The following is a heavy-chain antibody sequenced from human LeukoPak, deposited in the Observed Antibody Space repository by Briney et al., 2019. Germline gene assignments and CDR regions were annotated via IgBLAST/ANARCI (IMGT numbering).Heavy chain of an antibody. CDR2: IYYSGST. V-gene: IGHV4-39*01. Sequence: PSETLSLTCTVSGGSISSSTDYWGWIRQPPGKGLEWIGSIYYSGSTYYNPSLKSRVTISVDTSKNQFSLKLSSVTAADTAVYYCARRASGSSSFIDYWGQGTLVTVSS. CDR1: GGSISSSTDY. D-gene: IGHD6-13*01. J-gene: IGHJ4*02. CDR3: ARRASGSSSFIDY.